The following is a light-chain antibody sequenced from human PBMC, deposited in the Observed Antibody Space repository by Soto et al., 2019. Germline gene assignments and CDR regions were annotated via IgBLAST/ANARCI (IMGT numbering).Light chain of an antibody. CDR2: DVS. CDR3: SSYTSSSTLYV. J-gene: IGLJ1*01. V-gene: IGLV2-14*03. CDR1: SSDVGGYNY. Sequence: QSALTQPASVSGSPGQSITISCTGNSSDVGGYNYVSWYQHHPGKAPKLMISDVSDRPSGVSNRFSGSKSDNTASLTISGLQAEDEADYYCSSYTSSSTLYVFGTGTKVTVL.